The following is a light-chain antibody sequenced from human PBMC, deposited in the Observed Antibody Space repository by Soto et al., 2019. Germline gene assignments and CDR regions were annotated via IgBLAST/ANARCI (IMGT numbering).Light chain of an antibody. CDR2: GAS. V-gene: IGKV3-15*01. CDR1: QSVSSN. CDR3: QQSRT. J-gene: IGKJ2*01. Sequence: EIVMTQSPATLSVSPGERATLSCRASQSVSSNLAWYQQKPGQAPRLLIYGASTRATGIPARFSGSGSGTEFTLTISSLQSEDFAIYYCQQSRTFAQGTKVDIK.